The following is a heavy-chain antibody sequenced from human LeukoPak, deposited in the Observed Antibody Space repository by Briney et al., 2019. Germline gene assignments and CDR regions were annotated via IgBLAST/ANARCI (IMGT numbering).Heavy chain of an antibody. CDR3: ARDGIDAQQQLVFSGWFDP. J-gene: IGHJ5*02. D-gene: IGHD6-13*01. Sequence: ASVKVSCKASGGTFSSYAISWVRQAPGQGLEWMGGIIPIFGTANYAQKFQGRVTITADESTSTAYMELSSLRSEDTAVYYCARDGIDAQQQLVFSGWFDPWGQGTLVTVSS. CDR1: GGTFSSYA. CDR2: IIPIFGTA. V-gene: IGHV1-69*13.